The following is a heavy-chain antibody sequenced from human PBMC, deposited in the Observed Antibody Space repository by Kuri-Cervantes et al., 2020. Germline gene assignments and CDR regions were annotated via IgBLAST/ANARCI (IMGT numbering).Heavy chain of an antibody. CDR2: IKQDGSEK. Sequence: GESLKISCAASGFTFSSYWMSWVRQAPGRGLEWVANIKQDGSEKYYVDSVKGRFTISRDNAKNSLYLQMNSLRAEDTAVYYCARDHGLHQIATILFSLIYWGQGTLVTVSS. J-gene: IGHJ4*02. CDR1: GFTFSSYW. D-gene: IGHD5-12*01. CDR3: ARDHGLHQIATILFSLIY. V-gene: IGHV3-7*01.